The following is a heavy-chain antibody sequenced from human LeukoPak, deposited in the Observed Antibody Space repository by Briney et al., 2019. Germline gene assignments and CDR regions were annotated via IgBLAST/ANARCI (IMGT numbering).Heavy chain of an antibody. CDR1: GGSFSGYY. CDR2: INHSGST. Sequence: SETLSLTCAVYGGSFSGYYWSWIRQPPGKGLEWIGEINHSGSTNYNPSLKSRVTISADTSKNQFSLKLSSVTAADTAVYYCARGGTSFNLYYYGMDVWGQGTTVTVSS. V-gene: IGHV4-34*01. J-gene: IGHJ6*02. D-gene: IGHD2-2*01. CDR3: ARGGTSFNLYYYGMDV.